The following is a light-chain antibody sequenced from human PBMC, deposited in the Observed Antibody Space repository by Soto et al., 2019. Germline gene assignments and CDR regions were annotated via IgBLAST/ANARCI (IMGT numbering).Light chain of an antibody. J-gene: IGLJ1*01. Sequence: QSALTQPASVSGSPGQSVTISCTGTSSDVGGYNYVSWYQQHPGKAPKRMIYEVSNRPSGVSNRFSGAKSGNTASLTISGLQAEDEADYYCSSYTSSSTLYVFGTGTKLNVL. V-gene: IGLV2-14*01. CDR3: SSYTSSSTLYV. CDR2: EVS. CDR1: SSDVGGYNY.